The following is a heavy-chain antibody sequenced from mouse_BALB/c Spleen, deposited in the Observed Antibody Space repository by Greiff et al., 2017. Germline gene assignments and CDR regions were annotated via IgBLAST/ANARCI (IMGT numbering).Heavy chain of an antibody. D-gene: IGHD2-1*01. CDR3: NARGNYDAMDY. CDR2: IDPENGDT. CDR1: GFNITDYY. J-gene: IGHJ4*01. Sequence: VQLQQSGAELVRSGASVKLSCTASGFNITDYYMHWVKQRPEQGLEWIGWIDPENGDTEYAPKFQGKATMTADTSSNTAYLQLSSLTSEDPAVYYCNARGNYDAMDYWGQGTSVTVSS. V-gene: IGHV14-4*02.